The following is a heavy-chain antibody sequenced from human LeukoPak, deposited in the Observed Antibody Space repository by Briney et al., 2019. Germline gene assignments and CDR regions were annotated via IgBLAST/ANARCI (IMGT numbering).Heavy chain of an antibody. J-gene: IGHJ4*02. Sequence: SETLSLTCAVSAASISNYYWSWIRQAPGRGLEWIGYISTSGSTNYNPSLKSRVSISLDTSKNRFSLNLNFVTAADTAVYYCASPRSGYRYTFDYWGQGALVTVSS. D-gene: IGHD3-22*01. CDR1: AASISNYY. V-gene: IGHV4-4*09. CDR2: ISTSGST. CDR3: ASPRSGYRYTFDY.